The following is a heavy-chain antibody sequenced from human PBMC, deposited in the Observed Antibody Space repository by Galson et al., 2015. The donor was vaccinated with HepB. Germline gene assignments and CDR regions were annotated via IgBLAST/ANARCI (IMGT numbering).Heavy chain of an antibody. CDR2: ISGSGGNT. Sequence: SLRLSCAASGFTFSTYAMSWVRQAPGKGLEWVSAISGSGGNTYYADSVKGRFTIARDTSKNTLYLQMNSLRAEDTAVYYCAKLESQKVGATHFDYWGQGTLVTVSS. CDR1: GFTFSTYA. J-gene: IGHJ4*02. V-gene: IGHV3-23*01. CDR3: AKLESQKVGATHFDY. D-gene: IGHD1-26*01.